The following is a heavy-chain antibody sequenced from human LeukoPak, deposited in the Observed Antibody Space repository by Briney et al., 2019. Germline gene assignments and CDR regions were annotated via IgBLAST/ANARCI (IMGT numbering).Heavy chain of an antibody. CDR1: GYSISSGYY. Sequence: LSLTCTVSGYSISSGYYWGWIRQPPGKGLEWVSYISSSGSAIYYADSVKGRFTISRDNAKNSLYLQMNSLRAEDTAVYYCARADTIEMATIVYWGQGTLVTVSS. CDR2: ISSSGSAI. J-gene: IGHJ4*02. V-gene: IGHV3-11*04. D-gene: IGHD5-24*01. CDR3: ARADTIEMATIVY.